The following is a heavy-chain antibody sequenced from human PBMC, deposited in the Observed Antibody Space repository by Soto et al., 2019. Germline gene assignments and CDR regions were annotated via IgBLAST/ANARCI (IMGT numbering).Heavy chain of an antibody. V-gene: IGHV3-30*18. CDR3: AKAQGYCSSTSCREAYYYYGMDV. CDR1: GFTFSSYG. CDR2: ISYDGNNK. J-gene: IGHJ6*02. Sequence: LSLSCVASGFTFSSYGMHWVRQAPGKGLEWVSVISYDGNNKYHVDSVKGRFTISRDNSKNTLFLQMNSLRAEDTAVYYCAKAQGYCSSTSCREAYYYYGMDVWGQGTTVTVSS. D-gene: IGHD2-2*01.